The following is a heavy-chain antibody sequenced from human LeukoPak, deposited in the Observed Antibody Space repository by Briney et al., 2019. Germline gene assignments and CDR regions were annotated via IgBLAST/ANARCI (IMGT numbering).Heavy chain of an antibody. Sequence: ASVKVSCKASGYTFTSYGISWVRQAPGQGLEWMGWISAYNGNTNYAQKLQGRVTMTTDTSTSTAYMELRSLRSDDTAVYYCARSSGRNTRRYGMDAWGQGTTVTVSS. V-gene: IGHV1-18*01. CDR2: ISAYNGNT. J-gene: IGHJ6*02. D-gene: IGHD6-6*01. CDR3: ARSSGRNTRRYGMDA. CDR1: GYTFTSYG.